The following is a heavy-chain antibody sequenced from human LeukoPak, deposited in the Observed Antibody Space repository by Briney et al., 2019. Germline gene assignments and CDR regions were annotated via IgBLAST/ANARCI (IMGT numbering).Heavy chain of an antibody. J-gene: IGHJ3*02. CDR2: INPNSGGT. CDR1: GYTFTGYY. D-gene: IGHD4-17*01. Sequence: ASVKVSCKASGYTFTGYYMHWVRQAPGQGLEGMGWINPNSGGTNYAQKFQGRVTMTRDTSISTAYMELSRLRSDDTAVYYCARDYGDYASAFDIWGQGTMVTVSS. V-gene: IGHV1-2*02. CDR3: ARDYGDYASAFDI.